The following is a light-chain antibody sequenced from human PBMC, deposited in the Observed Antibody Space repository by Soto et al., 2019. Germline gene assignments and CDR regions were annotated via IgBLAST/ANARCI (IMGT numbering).Light chain of an antibody. CDR3: QQRSNWPPYT. CDR1: QSVSSY. J-gene: IGKJ2*01. CDR2: DAS. Sequence: EMVLTQSPATLSLSPGERATLSCRASQSVSSYLAWYQQKPGQAPRLLIYDASNRATGIPARFSGSGSGTDFTLNISSLEPEDFAVYYCQQRSNWPPYTFGQGTKLEIK. V-gene: IGKV3-11*01.